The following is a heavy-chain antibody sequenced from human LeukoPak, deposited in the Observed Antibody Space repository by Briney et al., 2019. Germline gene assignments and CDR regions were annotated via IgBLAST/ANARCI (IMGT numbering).Heavy chain of an antibody. V-gene: IGHV4-39*01. CDR3: ARHPSYSSSSGPYYYYMDV. Sequence: SETLSLTCTVSGGSISSSSYYWGWIRQPPGKGLEWIGSIYYSGSTYYNPSLKSRVTISVDTSKNQFSLKLSSVTAADTAVNYCARHPSYSSSSGPYYYYMDVWGKGTTVTVSS. J-gene: IGHJ6*03. CDR2: IYYSGST. CDR1: GGSISSSSYY. D-gene: IGHD6-6*01.